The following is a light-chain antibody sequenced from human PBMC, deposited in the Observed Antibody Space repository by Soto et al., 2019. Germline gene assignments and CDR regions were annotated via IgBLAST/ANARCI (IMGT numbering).Light chain of an antibody. CDR2: DAS. J-gene: IGKJ1*01. Sequence: DIQMTQSPSTLSASVGDRVTITCRASQTISSWVAWYQQKPGKAPKLLIYDASSLESGVPSRFSGSGSGTEFTLTISSLQPDDFATYYCQQCNSFSGTFGQGTKVEIK. V-gene: IGKV1-5*01. CDR1: QTISSW. CDR3: QQCNSFSGT.